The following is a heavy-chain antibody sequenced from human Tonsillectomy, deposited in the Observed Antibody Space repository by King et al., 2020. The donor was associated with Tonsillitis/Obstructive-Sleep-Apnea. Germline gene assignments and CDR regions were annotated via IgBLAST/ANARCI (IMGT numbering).Heavy chain of an antibody. CDR3: ARDRSGAAAGTDLGYYYYMDV. Sequence: VQLVESGGGLVQPGGSLRLSCAASGFTFSNYWMHWVRQAPGKGLVWVSRIKSDGSSTSYADSVKGRFTISRDNAKNTLYLQMNSLRAEDTAVYYCARDRSGAAAGTDLGYYYYMDVWGKGTTVTVSS. J-gene: IGHJ6*03. CDR1: GFTFSNYW. V-gene: IGHV3-74*01. CDR2: IKSDGSST. D-gene: IGHD6-13*01.